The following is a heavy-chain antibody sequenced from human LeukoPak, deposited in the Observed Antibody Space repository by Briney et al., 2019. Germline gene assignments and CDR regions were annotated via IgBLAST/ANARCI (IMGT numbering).Heavy chain of an antibody. CDR2: ISYDGSNK. Sequence: GRSLRLSCAASGFNFDGCAMHWVRQAPGKGLEWVAVISYDGSNKYYADSVKGRFTISRDNSKNTLYLQMNSLRAEDTAVYYCARDSGGWGQGTLVTVSS. CDR1: GFNFDGCA. J-gene: IGHJ4*02. CDR3: ARDSGG. V-gene: IGHV3-30-3*01.